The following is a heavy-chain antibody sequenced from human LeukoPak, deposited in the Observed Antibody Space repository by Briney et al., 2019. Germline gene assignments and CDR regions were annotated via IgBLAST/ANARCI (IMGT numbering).Heavy chain of an antibody. D-gene: IGHD3-10*01. CDR3: ANVWFGELLYAHRDYYYMDV. CDR1: GFTFSSYG. Sequence: GGSLRLSCAASGFTFSSYGMHWVRQAPGKGLEWVAVISYDGSNKYYADSVKGRFTISRDNSKNTLYLQMNSLRAEDTAVYYCANVWFGELLYAHRDYYYMDVWGKGTTVTVSS. V-gene: IGHV3-30*18. J-gene: IGHJ6*03. CDR2: ISYDGSNK.